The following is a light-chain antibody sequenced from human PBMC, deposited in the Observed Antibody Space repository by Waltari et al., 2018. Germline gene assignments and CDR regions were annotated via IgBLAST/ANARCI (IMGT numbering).Light chain of an antibody. CDR2: AAS. CDR1: QSFNGN. Sequence: EIVMTQSPATLSVSPGERATVSCRASQSFNGNLAWYQHKQGQAPRLLLYAASTRATGTPGRFRGGGSGTEFTLTISSLQSEDFAIYYCQQYTEWPYTFGQGTKLEIK. CDR3: QQYTEWPYT. J-gene: IGKJ2*01. V-gene: IGKV3-15*01.